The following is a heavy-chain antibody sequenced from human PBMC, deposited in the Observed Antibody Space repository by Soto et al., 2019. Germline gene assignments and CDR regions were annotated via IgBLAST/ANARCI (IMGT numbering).Heavy chain of an antibody. D-gene: IGHD2-8*02. V-gene: IGHV4-39*07. Sequence: LSLTCTVSGGSISSSSYYWGWIRQPPGKGLEWIGEIYHSGCTNYNPSLKSRVTISVDTSKSQFSLKLSSVTAADTAVYYCARGGGVYYFDYWGQGTLVTVSS. CDR1: GGSISSSSYY. CDR2: IYHSGCT. J-gene: IGHJ4*02. CDR3: ARGGGVYYFDY.